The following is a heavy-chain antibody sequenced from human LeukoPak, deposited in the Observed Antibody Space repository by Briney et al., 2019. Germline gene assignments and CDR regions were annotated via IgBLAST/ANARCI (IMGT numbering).Heavy chain of an antibody. CDR3: TREDDYSNWFDP. CDR2: IRSKANSYAT. V-gene: IGHV3-73*01. CDR1: GFTFSGPA. D-gene: IGHD4-11*01. J-gene: IGHJ5*02. Sequence: GGSLKLSCAASGFTFSGPAMHWVRQASGKGLEWVGRIRSKANSYATAYAASVKGRFTISRDDSKNTAYLQMNSLKTEDTAVYYCTREDDYSNWFDPWGQGTLVTVSS.